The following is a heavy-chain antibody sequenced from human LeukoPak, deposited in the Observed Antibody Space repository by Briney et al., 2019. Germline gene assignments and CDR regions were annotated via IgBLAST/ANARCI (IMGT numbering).Heavy chain of an antibody. Sequence: GGSLRLSCAASGFTFNTYGMNWVRQAPGKGLEWVAIIWYDGSDKYYAEPVKGRFTISRDNSKNTLYLQVNSLRAEDTAVYYCAGVGCTGGSCLAYNYYAMDVWGQGTTVTVSS. D-gene: IGHD2-15*01. CDR3: AGVGCTGGSCLAYNYYAMDV. J-gene: IGHJ6*02. V-gene: IGHV3-33*01. CDR1: GFTFNTYG. CDR2: IWYDGSDK.